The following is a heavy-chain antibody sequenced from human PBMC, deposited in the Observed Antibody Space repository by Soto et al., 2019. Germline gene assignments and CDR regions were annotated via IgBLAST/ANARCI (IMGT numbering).Heavy chain of an antibody. CDR2: IRSKAYGGTT. CDR1: GFTFGDYA. V-gene: IGHV3-49*03. CDR3: TRDTSTYYDILTGYSY. D-gene: IGHD3-9*01. Sequence: GGSLRLSCTASGFTFGDYAMSWFRQAPGKGLEWVGFIRSKAYGGTTEYAASVKGRFTISRDDSKSIAYLQMNSLKTEDTAVYYCTRDTSTYYDILTGYSYWGQGTLVTVSS. J-gene: IGHJ4*02.